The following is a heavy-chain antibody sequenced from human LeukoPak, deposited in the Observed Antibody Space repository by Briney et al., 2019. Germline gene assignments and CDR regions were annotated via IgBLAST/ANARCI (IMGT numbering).Heavy chain of an antibody. CDR3: ARAGGYCSSTSCYTDYAFDI. CDR2: INPNSGGT. J-gene: IGHJ3*02. V-gene: IGHV1-2*02. D-gene: IGHD2-2*02. CDR1: GYTFTGYY. Sequence: ASVKVSCKASGYTFTGYYMHWVRQAPGQGLEWMGWINPNSGGTNYAQKFQGRVTMTRDTSISTAYMELSRLRSDDTAVYYCARAGGYCSSTSCYTDYAFDIWGQGTMVTVSS.